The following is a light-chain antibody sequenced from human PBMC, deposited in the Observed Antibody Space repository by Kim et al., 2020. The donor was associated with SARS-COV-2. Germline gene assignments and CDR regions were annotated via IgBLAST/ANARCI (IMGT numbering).Light chain of an antibody. J-gene: IGLJ3*02. CDR1: SGSIANTY. CDR2: EDN. CDR3: QSYDSNNQGV. V-gene: IGLV6-57*01. Sequence: NFMLTQPHSVSESPGKTVAISCTRSSGSIANTYVQWYQQRPGSSPTTVIYEDNQRPSGVPDRFSGSIDRSSNSACLTISGLKTEDEADYYCQSYDSNNQGVFGGGTKLTVL.